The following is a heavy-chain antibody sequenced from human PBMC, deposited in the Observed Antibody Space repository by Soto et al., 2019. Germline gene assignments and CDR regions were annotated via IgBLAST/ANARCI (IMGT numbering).Heavy chain of an antibody. V-gene: IGHV3-53*01. J-gene: IGHJ2*01. CDR2: MYYGGST. Sequence: AGGSLRLSCAVSGFSVSNTHMAWVRQAPGKGLEWVSLMYYGGSTYFTDSVEGRFTISRDNSKNTVYLQMHSLRAEDTAQYYCARAPGGSNWIYWYFDLWGRGTLVTVSS. CDR1: GFSVSNTH. D-gene: IGHD1-26*01. CDR3: ARAPGGSNWIYWYFDL.